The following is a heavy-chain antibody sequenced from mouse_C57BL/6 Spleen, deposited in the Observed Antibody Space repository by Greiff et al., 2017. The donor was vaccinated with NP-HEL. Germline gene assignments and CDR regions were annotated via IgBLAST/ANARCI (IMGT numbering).Heavy chain of an antibody. CDR2: IRNKANGYTT. CDR3: ARRYYGGYFDY. D-gene: IGHD1-1*01. Sequence: EVKLVESGGGLVQPGGSLSLSCAASGFTFTDYYMSWVRQPPGKALEWLGFIRNKANGYTTEYSASVKGRFTISRDNSQSILYLQMNALRAEDSATYYCARRYYGGYFDYWGQGTTLTVSS. J-gene: IGHJ2*01. CDR1: GFTFTDYY. V-gene: IGHV7-3*01.